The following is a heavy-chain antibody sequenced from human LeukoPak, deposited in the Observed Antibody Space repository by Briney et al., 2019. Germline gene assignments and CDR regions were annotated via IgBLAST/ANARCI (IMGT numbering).Heavy chain of an antibody. CDR1: GFTFSSNY. Sequence: GGSLRLSCAASGFTFSSNYMSWVRQAPGKGLEWVSVIYSGGSTYYADSVKGRFTISRDNSKNTLYLQMNSLRAEDTAVYYCATDPSPVLLWFGGTQDYWGQGTLVTVSS. V-gene: IGHV3-53*01. J-gene: IGHJ4*02. CDR2: IYSGGST. D-gene: IGHD3-10*01. CDR3: ATDPSPVLLWFGGTQDY.